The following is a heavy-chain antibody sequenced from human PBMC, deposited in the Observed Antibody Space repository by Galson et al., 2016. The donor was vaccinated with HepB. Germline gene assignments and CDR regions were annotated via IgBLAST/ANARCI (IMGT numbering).Heavy chain of an antibody. V-gene: IGHV4-31*03. CDR3: ARVDYGRQKLFDN. J-gene: IGHJ4*01. CDR2: VYYSDGGNS. D-gene: IGHD4-17*01. CDR1: GASITSSRYF. Sequence: TLSLTCSVSGASITSSRYFWSWIRQRPGKGLEWIANVYYSDGGNSYYNASLRSRLRTSVDSCKSQFSVELTSVTASDTARYYWARVDYGRQKLFDNSGHGTMVIVSS.